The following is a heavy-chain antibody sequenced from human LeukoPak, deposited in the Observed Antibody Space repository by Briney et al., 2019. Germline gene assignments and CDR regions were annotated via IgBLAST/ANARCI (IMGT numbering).Heavy chain of an antibody. CDR3: AKSKSTGLYDSFAYLFDS. J-gene: IGHJ4*02. CDR1: GFTFSNNA. CDR2: VSASAAST. Sequence: PGGSLRLSCAASGFTFSNNAMSWVRQAPGKGLEWVSAVSASAASTYYADSVKGRFTISRGNSNNTLYLQMNSLRVEDTAVYYCAKSKSTGLYDSFAYLFDSWGQGTLVTVSS. V-gene: IGHV3-23*01. D-gene: IGHD3-16*01.